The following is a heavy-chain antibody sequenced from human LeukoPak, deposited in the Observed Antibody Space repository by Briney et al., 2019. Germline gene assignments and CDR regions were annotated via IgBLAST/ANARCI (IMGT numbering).Heavy chain of an antibody. J-gene: IGHJ2*01. CDR2: IYYSGST. CDR1: GGSISSNDYY. V-gene: IGHV4-39*07. D-gene: IGHD3-3*01. CDR3: ARVPTWGGFLGGYWYFDL. Sequence: SETLSLTCTVSGGSISSNDYYWDWIRQPPGMGLEYIGSIYYSGSTNYNPSLKSRVTISVDTSKNQFSLKLSSVTAADMAVYYCARVPTWGGFLGGYWYFDLWGRGTLVTVSS.